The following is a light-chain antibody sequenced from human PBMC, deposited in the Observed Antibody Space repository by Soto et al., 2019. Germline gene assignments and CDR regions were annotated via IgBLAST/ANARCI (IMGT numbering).Light chain of an antibody. Sequence: QSVLTQPPSVSGAPGQRVTISCTGSSSNIGAGDDVHWYQQHPGTAPKLLIYGNSNRPSGVPDRFSGSKSGTSASLALTGLQAEDEEDYYCQSYDSSLSGDVVFVVGTKLTVL. V-gene: IGLV1-40*01. J-gene: IGLJ2*01. CDR2: GNS. CDR3: QSYDSSLSGDVV. CDR1: SSNIGAGDD.